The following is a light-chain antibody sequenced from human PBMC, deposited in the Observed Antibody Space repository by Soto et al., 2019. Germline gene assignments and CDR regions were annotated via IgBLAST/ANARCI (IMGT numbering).Light chain of an antibody. CDR3: QSFDTRLNSVV. J-gene: IGLJ2*01. CDR1: SSNIGAGYD. Sequence: QSAVTQPPSVSGAPGQRVTISCTGSSSNIGAGYDVHWYQQFPGTAPKLLIYGNNNRPSGVTDRFSGSKSGTSASLAITGLRAEDEADYYCQSFDTRLNSVVFGGGTKLTVL. V-gene: IGLV1-40*01. CDR2: GNN.